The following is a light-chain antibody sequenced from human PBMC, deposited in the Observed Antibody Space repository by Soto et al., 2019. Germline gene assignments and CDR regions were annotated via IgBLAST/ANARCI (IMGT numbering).Light chain of an antibody. Sequence: QTVLTQPASVSGSPGQSITISCTGTRLDVGGYNYVSWYQQQPGKAPKLIIYEVTNRPSGVSDRFSGYKSDNTASLTISGLQTEDEADYYCCSYVSSKTYLFGTGTKVTVX. V-gene: IGLV2-14*03. J-gene: IGLJ1*01. CDR2: EVT. CDR1: RLDVGGYNY. CDR3: CSYVSSKTYL.